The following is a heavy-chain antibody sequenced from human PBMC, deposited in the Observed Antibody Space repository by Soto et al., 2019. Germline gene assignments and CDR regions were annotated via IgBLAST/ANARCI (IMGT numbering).Heavy chain of an antibody. CDR1: GFTFITAW. D-gene: IGHD6-19*01. V-gene: IGHV3-15*07. J-gene: IGHJ6*02. CDR3: TTTEIAVAGYYYYYGMDV. Sequence: GGSLRLSCAASGFTFITAWMNWVRQAPGKRLEWVSRIKSKTDGGTTDYAAPVKGRFTISRDDSKNTLYLQMNSLKTEDTAVYYCTTTEIAVAGYYYYYGMDVWGQGTTVTVSS. CDR2: IKSKTDGGTT.